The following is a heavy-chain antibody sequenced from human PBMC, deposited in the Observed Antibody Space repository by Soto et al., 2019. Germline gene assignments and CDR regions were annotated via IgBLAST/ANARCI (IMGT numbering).Heavy chain of an antibody. CDR2: IIPLFDSA. Sequence: SVKVSCKTSGDTFSNQAISWVRQAPGQGLEWMGGIIPLFDSASYAQRSHDRVTITADKFTNTVYMELRSLTSEDTAVYYCAASTFQSGVSGYFHLDHWGQGTLVTVSS. CDR3: AASTFQSGVSGYFHLDH. V-gene: IGHV1-69*06. J-gene: IGHJ4*02. CDR1: GDTFSNQA. D-gene: IGHD3-3*01.